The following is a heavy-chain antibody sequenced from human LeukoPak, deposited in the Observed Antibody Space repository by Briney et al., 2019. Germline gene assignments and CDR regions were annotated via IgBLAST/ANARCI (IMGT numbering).Heavy chain of an antibody. J-gene: IGHJ5*02. CDR1: GFTFSSYW. D-gene: IGHD6-13*01. Sequence: GGSLRLSCAASGFTFSSYWMHWVRHAPGKGLVWVSRINSDGSSTSYADSVKGRFTISRDNAKNTLYLQMNSLRAEDTAVYYCATQNGYSSSWYQAFWFDPWGQGTLVTVSS. CDR3: ATQNGYSSSWYQAFWFDP. CDR2: INSDGSST. V-gene: IGHV3-74*01.